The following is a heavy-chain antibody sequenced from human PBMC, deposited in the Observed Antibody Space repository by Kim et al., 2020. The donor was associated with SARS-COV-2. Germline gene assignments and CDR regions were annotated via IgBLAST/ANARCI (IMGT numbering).Heavy chain of an antibody. V-gene: IGHV2-70*13. J-gene: IGHJ6*02. CDR3: ARYSGSYGGYYYYGMDV. Sequence: SGPTLVNPTQTLTLTCTFSGFSLSTRGMCVSWIRQPPGKALEWLALIDWDDYKYYSTSLKTRLTISKDTSKNQVVLTMTNMDPVDTATYYCARYSGSYGGYYYYGMDVWGQGTTVTVSS. CDR2: IDWDDYK. CDR1: GFSLSTRGMC. D-gene: IGHD1-26*01.